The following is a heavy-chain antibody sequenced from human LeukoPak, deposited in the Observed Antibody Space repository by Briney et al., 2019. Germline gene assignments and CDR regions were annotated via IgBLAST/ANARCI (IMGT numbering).Heavy chain of an antibody. Sequence: GASVKVSCKASGYTFSRYGITWVRQAPGQGLEWMGWISAYNGNTNYAQKLQGRVTVTTDTSTGTAYMEVRSLRSDDTAVYYCARGSSTSPYDKSDYWGQGTLVTVSS. CDR3: ARGSSTSPYDKSDY. CDR1: GYTFSRYG. D-gene: IGHD2-2*01. CDR2: ISAYNGNT. V-gene: IGHV1-18*01. J-gene: IGHJ4*02.